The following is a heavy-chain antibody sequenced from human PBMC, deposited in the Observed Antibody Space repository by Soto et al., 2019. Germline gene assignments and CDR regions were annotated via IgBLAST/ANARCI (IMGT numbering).Heavy chain of an antibody. Sequence: GVLRLSCEASRFTFSGFDMHWVRQPTGKGLEWVSTIGTAGDTYYAVSVKGRFTISRDNAKNSLSLQMNSLRAGDTAVYFCARGQEVGAHFFDSWGKGTQVTVSS. V-gene: IGHV3-13*01. CDR1: RFTFSGFD. CDR3: ARGQEVGAHFFDS. D-gene: IGHD2-15*01. J-gene: IGHJ4*02. CDR2: IGTAGDT.